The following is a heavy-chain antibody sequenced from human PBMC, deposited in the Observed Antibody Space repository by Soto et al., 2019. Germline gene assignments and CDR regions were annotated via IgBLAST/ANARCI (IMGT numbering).Heavy chain of an antibody. CDR2: IGTSGDT. CDR1: GFTFSRYD. CDR3: ARGALGFDP. D-gene: IGHD6-6*01. Sequence: EVQVVESGGGLVQPGGSLRLSCAASGFTFSRYDMHWVRQATGRGREWVSGIGTSGDTYYAGSVKGRFTISRENAKNSVYLQMNSLRAGDTAVYYCARGALGFDPWGQGTLVAVSS. J-gene: IGHJ5*02. V-gene: IGHV3-13*04.